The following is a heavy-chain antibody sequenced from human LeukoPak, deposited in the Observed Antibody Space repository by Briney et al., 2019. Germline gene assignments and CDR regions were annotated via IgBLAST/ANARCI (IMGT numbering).Heavy chain of an antibody. CDR3: ARYFDWLSPGFDY. CDR1: GGSISSNSYY. D-gene: IGHD3-9*01. CDR2: IYYSGST. Sequence: SETLSLTCAVSGGSISSNSYYWGWIRQPPGKGLEWIGSIYYSGSTYYNPSLKSRVTISVDTSKNQFSLKLSSVTAADTAVYYCARYFDWLSPGFDYWGQGTLVTVSS. V-gene: IGHV4-39*01. J-gene: IGHJ4*02.